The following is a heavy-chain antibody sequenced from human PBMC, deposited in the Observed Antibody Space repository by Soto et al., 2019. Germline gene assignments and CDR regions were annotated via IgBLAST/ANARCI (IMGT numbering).Heavy chain of an antibody. CDR3: ARASYYYDSSGYYDYWYFDL. J-gene: IGHJ2*01. Sequence: PSETLSLTCTVSGGSISSYYWSWIRQPAGKGLEWIGRIYTSGSTNYNPSLKSRVTMSVDTSKNQFSLKLSSVTAADTAVYYCARASYYYDSSGYYDYWYFDLWGRGTLVTVS. V-gene: IGHV4-4*07. CDR1: GGSISSYY. D-gene: IGHD3-22*01. CDR2: IYTSGST.